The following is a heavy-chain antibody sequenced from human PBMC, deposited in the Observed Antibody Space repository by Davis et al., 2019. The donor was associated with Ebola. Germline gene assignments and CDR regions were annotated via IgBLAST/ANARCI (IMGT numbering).Heavy chain of an antibody. CDR2: IYHSGTT. D-gene: IGHD2/OR15-2a*01. CDR3: AILLGRYYYYGMDV. CDR1: GGSISSSNW. V-gene: IGHV4-4*02. J-gene: IGHJ6*04. Sequence: SETLSLTCAVSGGSISSSNWWSWVRQPPGKGLEWIGEIYHSGTTNSNPSLRSRVTISVDKSKNQFSLKLSSVTAADTAVYYCAILLGRYYYYGMDVWGKGTTVTVSS.